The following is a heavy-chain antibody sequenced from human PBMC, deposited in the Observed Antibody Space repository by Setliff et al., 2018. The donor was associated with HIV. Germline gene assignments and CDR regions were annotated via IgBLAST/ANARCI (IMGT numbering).Heavy chain of an antibody. D-gene: IGHD6-19*01. CDR3: ARHVDGSGRVDY. CDR1: GFTFSSYS. CDR2: ITSGGYI. Sequence: GGSLRLSCAVSGFTFSSYSVNWVRQAPGKGLEWVSSITSGGYIHYADSVKGRFTISKDTAYNSLYLQMNSLRAEDTAVYYCARHVDGSGRVDYWGRGTLVTVSS. J-gene: IGHJ4*02. V-gene: IGHV3-21*01.